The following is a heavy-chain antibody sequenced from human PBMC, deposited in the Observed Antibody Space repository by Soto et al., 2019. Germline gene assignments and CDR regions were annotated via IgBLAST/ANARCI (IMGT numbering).Heavy chain of an antibody. V-gene: IGHV3-30*18. Sequence: GWSLRLSCAASVFTFISYGMHWVRQAPGKGLEWVAVISYDGSNKYYADSVKGRFTISRDNSKNTLYLQMNSLRAEDTAVYYCAKGRPPPGYWGQGTLVTVPS. J-gene: IGHJ4*02. CDR1: VFTFISYG. CDR2: ISYDGSNK. CDR3: AKGRPPPGY.